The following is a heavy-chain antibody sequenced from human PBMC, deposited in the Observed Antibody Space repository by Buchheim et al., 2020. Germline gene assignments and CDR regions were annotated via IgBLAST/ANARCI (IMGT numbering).Heavy chain of an antibody. D-gene: IGHD6-13*01. Sequence: QVQLQESGPGQVKPSETLSLTCTVSGGSISSDYWSWIRQSPGKGLEWIGCIFYSGNTHYNPSLKSRVTISSDKLKNQFSLKLNSVTAADTAVYYCARGSGNSWHLLHWGQGTL. J-gene: IGHJ1*01. CDR1: GGSISSDY. CDR2: IFYSGNT. V-gene: IGHV4-59*01. CDR3: ARGSGNSWHLLH.